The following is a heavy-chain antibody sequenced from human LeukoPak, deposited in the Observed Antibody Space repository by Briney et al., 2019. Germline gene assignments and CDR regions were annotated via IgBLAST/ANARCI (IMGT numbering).Heavy chain of an antibody. CDR1: GYTFTSYG. D-gene: IGHD2-2*01. Sequence: GASVKVSCKASGYTFTSYGISWVRQAPGQGLEWMGWISAYNGNTNYAQKLQGRVTMTTDTSTSTAYMGLRSLRSDDTAVYYCARLGYCSSTSCSRWWFDPWGQGTLVTVSS. CDR3: ARLGYCSSTSCSRWWFDP. J-gene: IGHJ5*02. V-gene: IGHV1-18*01. CDR2: ISAYNGNT.